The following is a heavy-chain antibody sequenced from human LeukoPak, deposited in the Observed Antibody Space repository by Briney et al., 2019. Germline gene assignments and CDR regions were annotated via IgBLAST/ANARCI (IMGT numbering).Heavy chain of an antibody. Sequence: QPGRSLRLSCAASGFTFSSYAMHWVRQAPGKGLEWVAVISYDGSNKYYADSVKGRFTISRDNSKNTLYLQMNSLRAEDTAVYYCAREGGGSSFHFDYWGQGTLVTVFS. V-gene: IGHV3-30-3*01. CDR2: ISYDGSNK. D-gene: IGHD6-6*01. CDR3: AREGGGSSFHFDY. J-gene: IGHJ4*02. CDR1: GFTFSSYA.